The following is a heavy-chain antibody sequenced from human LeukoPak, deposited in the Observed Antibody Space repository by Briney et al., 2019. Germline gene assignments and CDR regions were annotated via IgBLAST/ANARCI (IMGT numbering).Heavy chain of an antibody. CDR1: GGTFSSYA. J-gene: IGHJ5*02. CDR2: IIPILGIA. V-gene: IGHV1-69*04. Sequence: SVKVSCKASGGTFSSYAISWVRQAPGQGLEWMGRIIPILGIANYAQKFQGRVTITADKPTSAAYMELSSLRSEDTAVYYCAGFAQYCGGDCYSRWFDPWGQGTLVTVSS. D-gene: IGHD2-21*02. CDR3: AGFAQYCGGDCYSRWFDP.